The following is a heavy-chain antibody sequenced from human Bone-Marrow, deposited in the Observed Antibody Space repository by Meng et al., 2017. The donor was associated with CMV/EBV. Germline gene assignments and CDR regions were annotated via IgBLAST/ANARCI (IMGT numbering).Heavy chain of an antibody. D-gene: IGHD3-22*01. CDR1: GDSISGYY. V-gene: IGHV4-59*01. Sequence: SETLSLTCTVSGDSISGYYWSWIRQPPGKGLEWIGYIYYTGTTNYNPSLKGRVTISVDTSNNQLSLKLSSVTAADTAVYYCARDEGPYYYDSSGPGGNWFDPWGQGTLVTFSS. CDR3: ARDEGPYYYDSSGPGGNWFDP. CDR2: IYYTGTT. J-gene: IGHJ5*02.